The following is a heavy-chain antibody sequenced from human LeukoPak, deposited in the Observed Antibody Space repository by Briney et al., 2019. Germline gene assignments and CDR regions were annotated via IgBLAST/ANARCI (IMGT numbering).Heavy chain of an antibody. J-gene: IGHJ4*02. V-gene: IGHV1-18*01. Sequence: ASVNVSCKASGYTFTSYGISWVRQAPGQGLEWMGWISAYNGNTNYAQKLQGRVTMTTDTSTSTAYMELRSLRSDDTAVYYCARSYYGGNSGDYWGQGTLVTVSS. CDR3: ARSYYGGNSGDY. D-gene: IGHD4-23*01. CDR2: ISAYNGNT. CDR1: GYTFTSYG.